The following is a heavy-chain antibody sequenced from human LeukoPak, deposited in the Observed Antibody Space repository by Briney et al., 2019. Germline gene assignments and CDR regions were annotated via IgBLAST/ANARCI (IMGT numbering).Heavy chain of an antibody. J-gene: IGHJ4*02. CDR1: GFTFSTCA. V-gene: IGHV3-23*01. CDR3: AKFPKSENYFDY. CDR2: ISSSGGST. D-gene: IGHD3-3*01. Sequence: PGGSLRLSCAASGFTFSTCAVSWVRQAAGKGLEWVSTISSSGGSTYYADSVKGRFTISRDNSKNTLYLQINSLRAEDTAVYYCAKFPKSENYFDYWGQGTLVTVSS.